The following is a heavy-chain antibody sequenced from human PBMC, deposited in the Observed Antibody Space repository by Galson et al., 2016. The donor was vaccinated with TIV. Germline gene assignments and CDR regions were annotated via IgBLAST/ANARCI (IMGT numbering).Heavy chain of an antibody. CDR1: GFTFSTYD. J-gene: IGHJ3*02. Sequence: SLRLSCAVSGFTFSTYDMNWVRQAPGKGLEWLSYISNSGLTIHYADSVKGRFTISRDNAKNSLYLQMTSLRAEETAVYYCARSYDFWTTYRGVADDAFDIWGQGTMVTVSS. D-gene: IGHD3-3*01. CDR3: ARSYDFWTTYRGVADDAFDI. CDR2: ISNSGLTI. V-gene: IGHV3-48*03.